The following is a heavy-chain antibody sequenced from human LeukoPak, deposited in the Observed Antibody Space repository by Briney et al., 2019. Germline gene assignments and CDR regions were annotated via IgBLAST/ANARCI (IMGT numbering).Heavy chain of an antibody. CDR1: GGSFSGYY. D-gene: IGHD6-13*01. J-gene: IGHJ6*03. CDR3: ARVSTGRYSSSGYPFSKPPYYMDV. Sequence: SETLSLTCAVYGGSFSGYYWSWIRQPPRKGLEWIGEINHSGSTNYNPSLKSRVTISVDTSKNQFSLKLSSVTAADMAVYYCARVSTGRYSSSGYPFSKPPYYMDVWGKGTTVTLSS. CDR2: INHSGST. V-gene: IGHV4-34*01.